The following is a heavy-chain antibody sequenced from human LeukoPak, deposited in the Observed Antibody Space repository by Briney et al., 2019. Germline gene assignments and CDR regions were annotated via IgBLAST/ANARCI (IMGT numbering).Heavy chain of an antibody. Sequence: GRSLRLSCAASGFTFSSFGMHWVRQAPGMGLEWVAVIWYDGGHKYYADSVKGRFSISRDNSKNTLYLQMNSLRAEDTAVYYCARDRDYDSANFDYWGQGTLVTVSS. V-gene: IGHV3-33*01. CDR1: GFTFSSFG. J-gene: IGHJ4*02. CDR3: ARDRDYDSANFDY. CDR2: IWYDGGHK. D-gene: IGHD3-22*01.